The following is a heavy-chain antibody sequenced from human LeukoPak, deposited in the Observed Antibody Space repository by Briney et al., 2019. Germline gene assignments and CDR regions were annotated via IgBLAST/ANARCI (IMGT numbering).Heavy chain of an antibody. CDR3: AKDMGAGEGTVGNFDY. J-gene: IGHJ4*02. CDR1: GFTFDDYA. V-gene: IGHV3-43D*04. CDR2: ISWDGGST. D-gene: IGHD4-23*01. Sequence: GGSLRLSCAASGFTFDDYAMHWVRQAPGKGLEWVSLISWDGGSTYYADSVKGRFTIPRDNSKNSLYLQMNSLRAEDTALYYCAKDMGAGEGTVGNFDYWGQGTLVTVSS.